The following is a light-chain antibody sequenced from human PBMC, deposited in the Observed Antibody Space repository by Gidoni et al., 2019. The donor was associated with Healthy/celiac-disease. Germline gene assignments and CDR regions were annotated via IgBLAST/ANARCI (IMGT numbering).Light chain of an antibody. J-gene: IGKJ4*01. Sequence: DIQMTQSPSTLSASVGDRVTITCRASQSISSWLAWYQQKPGKAPKLLIYKASSLESGVPSRFSGSGSGTEFTLTISSLQPDDFATYYCQQYNSYSTVXGXTKVEIK. V-gene: IGKV1-5*03. CDR3: QQYNSYST. CDR2: KAS. CDR1: QSISSW.